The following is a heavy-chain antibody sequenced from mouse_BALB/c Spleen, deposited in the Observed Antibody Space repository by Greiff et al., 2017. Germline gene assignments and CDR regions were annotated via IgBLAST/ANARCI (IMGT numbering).Heavy chain of an antibody. CDR2: INPSNGRT. CDR1: GYTFTSYW. J-gene: IGHJ2*01. D-gene: IGHD4-1*01. CDR3: ARLGRDYFDY. V-gene: IGHV1S81*02. Sequence: QVQLKQPGAELVKPGASVKLSCKASGYTFTSYWMHWVKQRPGQGLEWIGEINPSNGRTNYNEKFKSKATLTVDKSSSTAYMQLSSLTSEDSAVYYCARLGRDYFDYWGQGTTRTVSS.